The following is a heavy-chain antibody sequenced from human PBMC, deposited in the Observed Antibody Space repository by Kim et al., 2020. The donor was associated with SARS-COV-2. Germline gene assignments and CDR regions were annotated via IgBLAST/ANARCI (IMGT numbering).Heavy chain of an antibody. J-gene: IGHJ3*02. D-gene: IGHD6-13*01. CDR3: ARRSGYQEDWTAFHM. CDR2: INASGST. V-gene: IGHV4-34*01. Sequence: SETLSLTCAVYGLSFSGDYWTWLRQPPGKGLEWIGEINASGSTRYNPSLKSRVTISVDRSKKQFSLKLNSLAAADTAVYYCARRSGYQEDWTAFHMWGQGTTVFVS. CDR1: GLSFSGDY.